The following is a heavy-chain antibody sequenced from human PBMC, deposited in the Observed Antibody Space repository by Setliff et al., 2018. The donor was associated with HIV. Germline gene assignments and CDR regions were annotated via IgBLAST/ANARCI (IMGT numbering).Heavy chain of an antibody. CDR3: ASPFGVVTLNYYYYMDV. Sequence: SVKVSCKASGGTFSSYAISWVRQAPGQGLEWMGGIIPILGIANYAQKFQGRVTITADKSTSTAYRELSSLRSEDTAVYYCASPFGVVTLNYYYYMDVWGKGTTVTVSS. CDR2: IIPILGIA. J-gene: IGHJ6*03. D-gene: IGHD3-3*01. CDR1: GGTFSSYA. V-gene: IGHV1-69*10.